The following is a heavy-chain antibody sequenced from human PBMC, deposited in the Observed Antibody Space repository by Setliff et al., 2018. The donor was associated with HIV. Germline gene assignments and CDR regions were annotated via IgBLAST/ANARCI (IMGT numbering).Heavy chain of an antibody. CDR2: INGGNGKT. J-gene: IGHJ4*02. CDR1: EYSFKYYA. Sequence: ALVKVSCKASEYSFKYYAFHWVRQAPGQRLEWMGWINGGNGKTKYSQNFQDRVTFTRDTSATTAYMDLSSLTSEDTAVYFCAGGPVAGLMRKWGQGTQVTVSS. CDR3: AGGPVAGLMRK. D-gene: IGHD6-19*01. V-gene: IGHV1-3*01.